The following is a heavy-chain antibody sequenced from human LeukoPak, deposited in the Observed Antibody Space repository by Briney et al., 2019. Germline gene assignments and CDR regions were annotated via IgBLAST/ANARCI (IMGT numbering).Heavy chain of an antibody. CDR2: IYHSGST. Sequence: PSETLSLTCAVSGGSISSSNWWSWVRQPPGKGLEWIGEIYHSGSTNYNPSLKSRVTISVDTSKNQFSLNLSSVTAADTAVYFCARRAFSYYGMDVWGQGTTVTVSS. V-gene: IGHV4-4*02. CDR3: ARRAFSYYGMDV. CDR1: GGSISSSNW. J-gene: IGHJ6*02.